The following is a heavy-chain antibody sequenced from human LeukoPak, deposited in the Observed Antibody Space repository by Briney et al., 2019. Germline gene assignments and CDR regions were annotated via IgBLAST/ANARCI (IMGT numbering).Heavy chain of an antibody. J-gene: IGHJ5*02. D-gene: IGHD4-17*01. CDR3: ARGLGSVTTAHSDWFDP. CDR2: INHSGST. CDR1: GGSFSGYY. Sequence: SETLSLTCAVYGGSFSGYYWSWIRQPPGKGLEWIGEINHSGSTNYNPSLKSRVTISVDTSKNQFSLKLSSVTAADTAVYYCARGLGSVTTAHSDWFDPWGQGTLVTVSP. V-gene: IGHV4-34*01.